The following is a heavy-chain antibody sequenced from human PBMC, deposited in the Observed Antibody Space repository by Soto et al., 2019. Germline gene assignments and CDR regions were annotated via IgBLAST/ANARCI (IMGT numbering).Heavy chain of an antibody. CDR3: ARDLGLRYSPSYDVDY. CDR2: ISAYNGNT. V-gene: IGHV1-18*01. CDR1: GYTFTSYG. D-gene: IGHD6-13*01. J-gene: IGHJ4*02. Sequence: ASVKVSCKASGYTFTSYGISWVRQAPGQGLEWMGWISAYNGNTNYAQKLQGRVTMTTDTSTSTAYMELRSLRSDDTAAYYCARDLGLRYSPSYDVDYWGQGTLVTVSS.